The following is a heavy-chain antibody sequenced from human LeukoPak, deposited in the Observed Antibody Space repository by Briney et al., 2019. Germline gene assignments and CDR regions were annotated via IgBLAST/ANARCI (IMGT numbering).Heavy chain of an antibody. CDR1: GDSVSSNSAA. V-gene: IGHV6-1*01. J-gene: IGHJ3*02. D-gene: IGHD6-19*01. Sequence: SQTLSLTCAISGDSVSSNSAAWNWIRQSPSRGLECLGRTYYRSKWYNDYAVSVKSRITINPDTSKNQFSLQLNSVTPEDTAVYYCARETPSIAVAYDAFDIWGQGTMVTVSS. CDR2: TYYRSKWYN. CDR3: ARETPSIAVAYDAFDI.